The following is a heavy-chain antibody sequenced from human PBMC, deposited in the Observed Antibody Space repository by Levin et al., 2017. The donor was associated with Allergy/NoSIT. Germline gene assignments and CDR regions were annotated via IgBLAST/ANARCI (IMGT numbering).Heavy chain of an antibody. Sequence: GGSLRLSCAASGFTFSSYWMHWVRQAPGKGLVWVSRTNSDGSNTNYADPVKGRFTISRDNTKKTLYLQMNSLRAEDTAVYYCARGLGGWYGNFDSWGQGIQVTVSS. CDR3: ARGLGGWYGNFDS. V-gene: IGHV3-74*01. CDR1: GFTFSSYW. J-gene: IGHJ4*02. D-gene: IGHD6-19*01. CDR2: TNSDGSNT.